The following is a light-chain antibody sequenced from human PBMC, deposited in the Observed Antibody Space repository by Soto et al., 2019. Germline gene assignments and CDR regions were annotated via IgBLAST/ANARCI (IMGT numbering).Light chain of an antibody. Sequence: QSVLTQPASVSGSPGQSITISCTGTSSDVGGYNYVSWYQHHPGKAPKVIIFEVSNRPSGISDRFSGSKSGNTASLTISGLQAEDEADYWCASYTNTNSWVFGGRTKLTVL. CDR3: ASYTNTNSWV. J-gene: IGLJ3*02. CDR2: EVS. V-gene: IGLV2-14*01. CDR1: SSDVGGYNY.